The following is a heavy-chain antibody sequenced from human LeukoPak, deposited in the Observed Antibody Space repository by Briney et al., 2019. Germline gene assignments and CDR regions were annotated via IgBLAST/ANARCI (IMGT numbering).Heavy chain of an antibody. V-gene: IGHV1-18*01. J-gene: IGHJ4*02. CDR1: GYSFTGYG. CDR3: AREGDYGDYRIDY. D-gene: IGHD4-17*01. CDR2: ISIFHGNT. Sequence: RASVKVSCKASGYSFTGYGISWVRQAPGQGLEWMGWISIFHGNTNFAPKFQGRVTMTTDTSTTTAYMELRSLTSDDTAVYYCAREGDYGDYRIDYWGQGTLVTVSS.